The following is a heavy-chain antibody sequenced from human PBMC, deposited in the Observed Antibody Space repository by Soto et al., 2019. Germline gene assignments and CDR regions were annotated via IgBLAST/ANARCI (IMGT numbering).Heavy chain of an antibody. V-gene: IGHV4-4*02. CDR2: IYHGGST. CDR3: ARSRGYYDSSGYSYD. J-gene: IGHJ4*02. Sequence: PXETLSLPCAGSGGSISSSQWGSWVRQPPGKGLEWIGEIYHGGSTNYNPSLKSRVTISVDKSKNQFSLKLSSVTAADTAVYYCARSRGYYDSSGYSYDWGQGTLVTVSS. D-gene: IGHD3-22*01. CDR1: GGSISSSQW.